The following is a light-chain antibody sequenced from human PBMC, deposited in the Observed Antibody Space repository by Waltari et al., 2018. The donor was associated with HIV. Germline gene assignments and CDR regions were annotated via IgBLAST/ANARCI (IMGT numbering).Light chain of an antibody. V-gene: IGLV1-44*01. CDR3: ASWDDGLNGPV. CDR1: SSNIGSNT. Sequence: QSVLTQPPSKSGTPGQRVTISCSGSSSNIGSNTVSCFQQFPGNAPKVLIDGKNQLPSGVPARFSVSKSGTTASLAIGGLQSEDEADYYCASWDDGLNGPVFGGGTTLTVL. CDR2: GKN. J-gene: IGLJ2*01.